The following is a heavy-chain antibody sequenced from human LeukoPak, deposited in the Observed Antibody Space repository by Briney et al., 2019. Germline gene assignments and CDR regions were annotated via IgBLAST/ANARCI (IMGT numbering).Heavy chain of an antibody. J-gene: IGHJ2*01. CDR3: AKEAPAYCGGDCCHWGYFDL. Sequence: PGGSLRLSCAASGFTFSSYAMSWVRQAPGKGLEWVSAISGSGGSTYYADSVKGRFTISRDNSKNTLYLQMNSLRAEDTAVYYCAKEAPAYCGGDCCHWGYFDLWGRGTLVTVSS. CDR2: ISGSGGST. D-gene: IGHD2-21*02. V-gene: IGHV3-23*01. CDR1: GFTFSSYA.